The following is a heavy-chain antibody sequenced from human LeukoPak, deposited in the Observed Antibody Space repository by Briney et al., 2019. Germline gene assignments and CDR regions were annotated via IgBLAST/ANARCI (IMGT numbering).Heavy chain of an antibody. Sequence: SETLSLTCTVSGGSTGSRNYYWAWIRQPPGKELEWLGSIYQSGRTYYNPSLKSRVRISVDTSKNRFSLNLNSVIAADTAVYHCASGRYDVLSGYSTTFDPWGQGTLVTVSS. V-gene: IGHV4-39*01. D-gene: IGHD3-3*01. J-gene: IGHJ5*02. CDR2: IYQSGRT. CDR1: GGSTGSRNYY. CDR3: ASGRYDVLSGYSTTFDP.